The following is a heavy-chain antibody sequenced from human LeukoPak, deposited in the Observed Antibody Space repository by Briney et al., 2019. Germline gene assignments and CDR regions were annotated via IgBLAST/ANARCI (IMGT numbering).Heavy chain of an antibody. CDR2: IDSGGRT. CDR1: GFTVNTND. D-gene: IGHD2/OR15-2a*01. Sequence: GGSLRLSCAASGFTVNTNDMSWVRQAPGKGLEWVSVIDSGGRTFYADSVKGRFTISRDNSKYTLYLQINSRRAEDTAVYYCVKKRVRCTSSTCYPDAFDIWGQGTMVTVSS. V-gene: IGHV3-53*01. CDR3: VKKRVRCTSSTCYPDAFDI. J-gene: IGHJ3*02.